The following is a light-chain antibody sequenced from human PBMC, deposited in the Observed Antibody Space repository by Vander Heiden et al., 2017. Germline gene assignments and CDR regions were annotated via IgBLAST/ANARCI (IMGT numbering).Light chain of an antibody. J-gene: IGLJ2*01. CDR3: GTWDSSLSAVV. CDR2: DNN. CDR1: NSNAGNNY. V-gene: IGLV1-51*01. Sequence: HSVLTQPPSVSAAPGREVTISCSGSNSNAGNNYVSWYHHLPGTAPKLLIYDNNKRPSGSPDRFSGSKSGTSATLGITGLQTGDEADYYCGTWDSSLSAVVFGGGTKLTVL.